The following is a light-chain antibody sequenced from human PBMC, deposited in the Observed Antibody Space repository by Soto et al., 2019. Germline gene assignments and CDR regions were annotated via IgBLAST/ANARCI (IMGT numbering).Light chain of an antibody. CDR1: RSFASSY. CDR2: AAS. J-gene: IGKJ2*01. Sequence: EIVLTQSPATLSLSPGERATLSCRASRSFASSYLAWYQHKPGQAPRLLIYAASSRATGIPDRFIGSGSGTDFTLTISRLESDDSAVYYCHHYDSSPPYTFGQGTKVDIK. CDR3: HHYDSSPPYT. V-gene: IGKV3-20*01.